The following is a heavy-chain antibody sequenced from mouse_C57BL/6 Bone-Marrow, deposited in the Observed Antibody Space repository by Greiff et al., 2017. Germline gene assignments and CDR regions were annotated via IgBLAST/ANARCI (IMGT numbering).Heavy chain of an antibody. J-gene: IGHJ4*01. V-gene: IGHV1-81*01. CDR2: IYPRSGNT. Sequence: QVQLKESGAELARPGASVRLSCKASGYTFTSYGISWVKQRTGQGLEWIGEIYPRSGNTYYNEKFKGKATLTADKSSSTAYMELRSLTSEDSAVYFCARCLLSGDYWGQGTSVTVSS. CDR1: GYTFTSYG. CDR3: ARCLLSGDY. D-gene: IGHD2-10*01.